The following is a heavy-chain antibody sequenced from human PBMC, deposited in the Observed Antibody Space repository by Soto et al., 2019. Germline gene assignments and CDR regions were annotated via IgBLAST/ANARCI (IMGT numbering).Heavy chain of an antibody. CDR3: AASIFYYGMDV. CDR2: IYPGDSDT. CDR1: GYTFTNYW. V-gene: IGHV5-51*01. J-gene: IGHJ6*02. Sequence: EVQLVQSGAEVKKPGESLKISCKGSGYTFTNYWIGWVRQMPGKGLEWMGIIYPGDSDTKYNPSSQGQVTISADKSITTTSLQWSSLKASDTAIYYCAASIFYYGMDVWGQGTTVTVSS.